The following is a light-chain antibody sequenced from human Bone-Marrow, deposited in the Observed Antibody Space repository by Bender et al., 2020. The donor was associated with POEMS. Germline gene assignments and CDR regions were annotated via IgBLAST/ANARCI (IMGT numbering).Light chain of an antibody. Sequence: VLTQPPSVSVAPGQTARITCGGDNIGSRSVHWYQQLPGTAPKLLIYGNTNRPSGVPARFSASRSGTSASLAITGLQAEDEADFYCCAYAGTYNWVFGGGTTLTVL. CDR2: GNT. V-gene: IGLV1-40*01. J-gene: IGLJ3*02. CDR1: NIGSRS. CDR3: CAYAGTYNWV.